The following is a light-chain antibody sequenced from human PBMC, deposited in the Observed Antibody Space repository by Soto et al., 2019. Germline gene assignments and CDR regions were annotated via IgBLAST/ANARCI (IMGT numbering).Light chain of an antibody. CDR2: KAS. CDR1: QSISTW. J-gene: IGKJ2*01. CDR3: QQYNSYSYT. Sequence: DIQMTQSPSTLSASVGDRVTITCRASQSISTWLAWYQQEPGKAPKLLIHKASSLQSGVPSRFSGSGSGTEFTLTISSLQPDDFATYYCQQYNSYSYTFGQGTKVDIK. V-gene: IGKV1-5*03.